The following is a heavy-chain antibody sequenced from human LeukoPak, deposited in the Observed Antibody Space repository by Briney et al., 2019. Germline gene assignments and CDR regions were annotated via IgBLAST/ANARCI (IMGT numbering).Heavy chain of an antibody. D-gene: IGHD6-13*01. CDR1: GGSISSYY. V-gene: IGHV4-4*09. CDR3: ARPTGYSSGWYWFDP. J-gene: IGHJ5*02. Sequence: SETLSLTCTVSGGSISSYYWSWIRQPPGKGLEWIGYIYTSGSTNYNPSLKSRVTISVDTSKNQFSLKLSSVTAADTAVYYCARPTGYSSGWYWFDPWGQGTLVTVSS. CDR2: IYTSGST.